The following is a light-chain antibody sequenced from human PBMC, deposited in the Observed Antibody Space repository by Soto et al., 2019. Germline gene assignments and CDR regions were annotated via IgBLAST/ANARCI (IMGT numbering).Light chain of an antibody. V-gene: IGLV2-8*01. Sequence: QSALTQPPSGSGSPGQSVTISCTGTSGDVGGYDYVSWYQQHPGKAPKLMIYEVTKRPLGVPDRFSGSKSGNTASLTVSGLQAEDEADYQCKSHAGRASPYVFG. CDR3: KSHAGRASPYV. CDR1: SGDVGGYDY. CDR2: EVT. J-gene: IGLJ1*01.